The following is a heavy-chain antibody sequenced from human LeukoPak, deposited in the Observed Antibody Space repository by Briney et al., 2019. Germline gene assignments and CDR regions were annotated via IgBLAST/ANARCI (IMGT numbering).Heavy chain of an antibody. Sequence: GGSLRLSCTASGFTFGDYAMSWFRQAPGKGLEWVSFISSSSSYIYYVDSVKGRFTISRDNAKNSLYLQMNSLRAEDTAVYYCARAPGYRGFLDYWGQGNLVTVSS. CDR1: GFTFGDYA. D-gene: IGHD5-18*01. CDR3: ARAPGYRGFLDY. J-gene: IGHJ4*02. V-gene: IGHV3-21*01. CDR2: ISSSSSYI.